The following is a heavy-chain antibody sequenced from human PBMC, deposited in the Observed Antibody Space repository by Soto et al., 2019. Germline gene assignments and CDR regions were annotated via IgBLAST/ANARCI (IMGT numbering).Heavy chain of an antibody. V-gene: IGHV1-69*02. Sequence: QVQLVQSGAEVKKPGSSVKVSCKASGGTFSSYTISWVRQAPGQGLESMGRIIPIVGIANYAQKFQGRVTITANKPTSTAYIEPSSLTSADTTVYYCARGGLLKNYYYCIDGWGKGTTVTVSS. D-gene: IGHD2-21*02. CDR3: ARGGLLKNYYYCIDG. CDR1: GGTFSSYT. J-gene: IGHJ6*03. CDR2: IIPIVGIA.